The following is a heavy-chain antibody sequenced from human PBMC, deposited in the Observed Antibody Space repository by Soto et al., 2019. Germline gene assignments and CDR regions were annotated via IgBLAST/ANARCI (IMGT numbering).Heavy chain of an antibody. J-gene: IGHJ6*03. Sequence: SETLSLTCTVSGGSISSSGYYWGWIRQPPGKGLEWIGSIYYSGSTYYNPSLKSRVTISVDTSKNQFSLKLSSVTAADTAVYYCARPSYSSSSHNYYYYYMDVWGKGTTVTVSS. V-gene: IGHV4-39*01. CDR2: IYYSGST. D-gene: IGHD6-6*01. CDR3: ARPSYSSSSHNYYYYYMDV. CDR1: GGSISSSGYY.